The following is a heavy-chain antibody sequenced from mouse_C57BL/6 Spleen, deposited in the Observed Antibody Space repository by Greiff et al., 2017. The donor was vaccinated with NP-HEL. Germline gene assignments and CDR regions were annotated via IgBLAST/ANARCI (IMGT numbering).Heavy chain of an antibody. CDR1: GYTFTDYN. J-gene: IGHJ3*01. D-gene: IGHD2-4*01. CDR3: ARPDYDGAPFAY. CDR2: INPNNGGT. Sequence: EVQLQQSGPELVKPGASVKIPCKASGYTFTDYNMDWVKQSHGKSLEWIGDINPNNGGTIYNQKFKGKATLTVDKSSSTAYMELRSLTSEDTAVYYWARPDYDGAPFAYWGQGTLVTVSA. V-gene: IGHV1-18*01.